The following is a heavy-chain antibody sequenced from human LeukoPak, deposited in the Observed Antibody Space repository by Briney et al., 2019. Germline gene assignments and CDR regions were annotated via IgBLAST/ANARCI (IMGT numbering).Heavy chain of an antibody. Sequence: PGGSLRLSCAASGFTFSNAWMSWVRQAPGKGLEWVSSISSSSSYIYYADSVKGRFTISRDNAKNSLYLQMNSLRAEDTAVYYCARGCGGSCYEYYGMDVWGKGTTVTVSS. J-gene: IGHJ6*04. CDR2: ISSSSSYI. D-gene: IGHD2-15*01. V-gene: IGHV3-21*01. CDR3: ARGCGGSCYEYYGMDV. CDR1: GFTFSNAW.